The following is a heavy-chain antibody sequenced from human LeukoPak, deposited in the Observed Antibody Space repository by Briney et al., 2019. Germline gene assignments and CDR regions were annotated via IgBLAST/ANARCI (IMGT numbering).Heavy chain of an antibody. CDR2: IYPHDSDT. CDR3: ARRWIVGSGWYDGAFDI. CDR1: GFYFITYW. V-gene: IGHV5-51*01. Sequence: GESLQISCQTSGFYFITYWIGWVRQLPGKGLEWMGIIYPHDSDTRYSPSFQGQVTFSVDKSMNTAYLQWGSLKASDTAMYYCARRWIVGSGWYDGAFDIWGQGTMVTVSS. J-gene: IGHJ3*02. D-gene: IGHD6-19*01.